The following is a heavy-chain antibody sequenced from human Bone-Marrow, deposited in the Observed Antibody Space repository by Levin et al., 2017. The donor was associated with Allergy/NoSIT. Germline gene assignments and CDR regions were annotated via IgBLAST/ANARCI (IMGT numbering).Heavy chain of an antibody. CDR3: ARAIGGYGGNYYFDF. CDR1: GYTFTNFG. Sequence: GESLKISYKASGYTFTNFGISWVRQAPGQGLEWMGWISAANGNTNYPQRFQGRVTLTTVTPTTTVHMELRSLRSDDTAVYYCARAIGGYGGNYYFDFWDQGTLVTVSS. J-gene: IGHJ4*02. D-gene: IGHD1-26*01. CDR2: ISAANGNT. V-gene: IGHV1-18*01.